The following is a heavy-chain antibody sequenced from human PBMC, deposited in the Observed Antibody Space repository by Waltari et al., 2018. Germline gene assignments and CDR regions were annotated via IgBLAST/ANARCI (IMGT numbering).Heavy chain of an antibody. J-gene: IGHJ4*02. D-gene: IGHD6-19*01. Sequence: QVQLQESGPGLVKPSGTLSLTCGVSRGSPSNINLWNWIRQAPGKGLGWLGENHRTGRRNYNQSLKSRLTMSVDKANSTVSMKLKSLTAADTAVYYCATSSFVAVLDSWGQGTLVTVSS. CDR1: RGSPSNINL. CDR2: NHRTGRR. CDR3: ATSSFVAVLDS. V-gene: IGHV4-4*02.